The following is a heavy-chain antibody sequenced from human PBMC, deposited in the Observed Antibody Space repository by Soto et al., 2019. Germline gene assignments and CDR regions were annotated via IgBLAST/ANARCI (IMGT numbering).Heavy chain of an antibody. V-gene: IGHV3-7*01. CDR1: GFRFSSSW. D-gene: IGHD6-25*01. J-gene: IGHJ1*01. Sequence: EVQLVESGGGFVQPGGSLGLSCAGSGFRFSSSWMSRVRQAQGQGLEWVAHINQDGSQKYYVDSAKGRFTIARDNAKTSLYLQMNYLRDEDTAVYYCVSWSNAADEDEIHLCGQGTMVTVSS. CDR3: VSWSNAADEDEIHL. CDR2: INQDGSQK.